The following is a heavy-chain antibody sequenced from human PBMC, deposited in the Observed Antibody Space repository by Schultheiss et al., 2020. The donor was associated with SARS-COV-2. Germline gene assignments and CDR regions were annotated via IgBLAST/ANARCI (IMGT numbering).Heavy chain of an antibody. D-gene: IGHD4-11*01. Sequence: SGPTLVKPTETLSLTCTVSGGSISSYYWSWIRQPPGKGLEWIGYIYYSGSTNYNPSLKSRVTISVDTSKNQFSLKLSSVTAADTAVYYCARTSPDYYYFDYWGQGTLVTVSS. CDR3: ARTSPDYYYFDY. J-gene: IGHJ4*02. V-gene: IGHV4-59*01. CDR2: IYYSGST. CDR1: GGSISSYY.